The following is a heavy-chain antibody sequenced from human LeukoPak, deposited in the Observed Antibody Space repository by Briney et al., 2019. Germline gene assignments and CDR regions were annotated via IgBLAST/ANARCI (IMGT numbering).Heavy chain of an antibody. CDR2: INTQGTYT. J-gene: IGHJ4*02. V-gene: IGHV3-74*01. CDR1: GITFSSYW. Sequence: PGGSLRLSCAVSGITFSSYWMHWVRQDPGRGLLWVSRINTQGTYTNYADSVKGRFTISRDNAKNTLYLQMSSPRADDTAVYYCVIDLGDYNDFWGQGTLVSVSS. CDR3: VIDLGDYNDF. D-gene: IGHD2-15*01.